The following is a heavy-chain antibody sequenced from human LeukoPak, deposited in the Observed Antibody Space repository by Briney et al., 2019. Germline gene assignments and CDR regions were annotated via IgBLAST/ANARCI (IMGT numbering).Heavy chain of an antibody. CDR1: GFTFSSYR. J-gene: IGHJ4*02. Sequence: GGSLRLSPAASGFTFSSYRMDWVRQAPGKGLEWVSYISRSSSTIYYADSVKGRFTISRDNAKNSLYLQMNSLRDEDTAVYYCARDATGGMEFDYWGQGTVIMVSS. CDR2: ISRSSSTI. D-gene: IGHD1-1*01. CDR3: ARDATGGMEFDY. V-gene: IGHV3-48*02.